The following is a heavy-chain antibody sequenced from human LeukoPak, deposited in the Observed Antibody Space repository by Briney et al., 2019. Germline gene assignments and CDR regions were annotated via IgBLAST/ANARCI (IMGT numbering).Heavy chain of an antibody. CDR2: IYYSGSA. J-gene: IGHJ4*02. CDR3: ARVKGGSGWYFDY. Sequence: PSQTLSLTCTVSGGSISSGGYYWSWIRQHPGRGLEWIGCIYYSGSAYYNPSLKSRVTISVDTSKNQFSLKLSSVTAADTAVYHCARVKGGSGWYFDYWGQGTLVTVSS. CDR1: GGSISSGGYY. V-gene: IGHV4-31*03. D-gene: IGHD6-19*01.